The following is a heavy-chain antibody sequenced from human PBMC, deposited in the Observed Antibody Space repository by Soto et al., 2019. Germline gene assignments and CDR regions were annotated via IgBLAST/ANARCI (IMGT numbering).Heavy chain of an antibody. CDR3: AKERLSSWNNWFDT. J-gene: IGHJ5*02. V-gene: IGHV3-30*18. CDR2: ISYDESHK. CDR1: GFTFSSYG. D-gene: IGHD6-13*01. Sequence: PGGSLRLSCAASGFTFSSYGMHWVRQAPGKGLEWVALISYDESHKYYADSVEGRFTISRDNSKNTLYLQMNSLRPEDTAVYYCAKERLSSWNNWFDTWGQGTLVTSPQ.